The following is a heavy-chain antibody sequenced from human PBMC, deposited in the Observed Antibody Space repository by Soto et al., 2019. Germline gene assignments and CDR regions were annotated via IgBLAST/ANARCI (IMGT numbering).Heavy chain of an antibody. D-gene: IGHD3-22*01. CDR1: VYTFSDFG. CDR2: ISGYNGIT. CDR3: ARETSTYYYDSSAYLGFDY. V-gene: IGHV1-18*01. Sequence: ASVTVSCKASVYTFSDFGISWLRPATGQGPEWMGWISGYNGITKHVQKLQGRVTMTTDTSTSTAYMELRSLRSDDTAVYYCARETSTYYYDSSAYLGFDYWGQGTLVTVSS. J-gene: IGHJ4*02.